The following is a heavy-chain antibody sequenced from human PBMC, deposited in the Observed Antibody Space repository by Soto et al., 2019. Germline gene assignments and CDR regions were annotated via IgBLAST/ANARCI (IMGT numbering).Heavy chain of an antibody. V-gene: IGHV4-38-2*01. CDR3: AIAADFDL. CDR2: IYHSGST. CDR1: GYSISSGYY. Sequence: SETLSLTCAVSGYSISSGYYWGWIRQPPGKGLEWIGSIYHSGSTYYNPSLKSRVTISVDTSKNQFSLKLSSVTAADTAVYYCAIAADFDLWGRGTPVTV. D-gene: IGHD6-25*01. J-gene: IGHJ2*01.